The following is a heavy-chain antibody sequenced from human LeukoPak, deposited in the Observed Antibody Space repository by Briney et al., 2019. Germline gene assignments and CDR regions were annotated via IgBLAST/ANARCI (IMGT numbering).Heavy chain of an antibody. D-gene: IGHD2-15*01. CDR2: ICGSSSST. Sequence: GGSLRLSCAASGFSFSSYAMNWVRQAPGKGLEWVSVICGSSSSTYYVDSVKGRFTISRDNSMNTLYLQMNSLRAEDTAIYYCAKGSGGSCHSATDYWGQGTLVTVSS. V-gene: IGHV3-23*01. J-gene: IGHJ4*02. CDR3: AKGSGGSCHSATDY. CDR1: GFSFSSYA.